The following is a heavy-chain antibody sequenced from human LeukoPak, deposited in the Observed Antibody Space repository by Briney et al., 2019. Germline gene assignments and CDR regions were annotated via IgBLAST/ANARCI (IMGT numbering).Heavy chain of an antibody. CDR1: GGSITYYY. V-gene: IGHV4-59*01. J-gene: IGHJ6*02. CDR2: VYYSGST. Sequence: SETLSLTCNVSGGSITYYYWNWIRQPPGKGLEWIGYVYYSGSTNHNPSLKSRVTISVDTSKNQFSLKLSSVTAADTAVYYCAIREGRGYYGMDVWGQGTAVTVSS. D-gene: IGHD5-24*01. CDR3: AIREGRGYYGMDV.